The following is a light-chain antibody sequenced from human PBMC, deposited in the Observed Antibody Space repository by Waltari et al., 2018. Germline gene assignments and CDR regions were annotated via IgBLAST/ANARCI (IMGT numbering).Light chain of an antibody. V-gene: IGKV4-1*01. CDR1: KGVLYSSNNKNY. J-gene: IGKJ2*01. Sequence: DIVMTQSPDSLAVSLGERATINCKSSKGVLYSSNNKNYLAWYQQKPGQPPKLLIYWASTRESGVPDRFSGSGSGTDFTLTISSLQAEDVAVYYCQQYYTKYTFGQGTKLEIK. CDR2: WAS. CDR3: QQYYTKYT.